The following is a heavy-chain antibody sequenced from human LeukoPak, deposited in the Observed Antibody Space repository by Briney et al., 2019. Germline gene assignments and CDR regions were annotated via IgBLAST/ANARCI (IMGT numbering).Heavy chain of an antibody. D-gene: IGHD6-19*01. V-gene: IGHV6-1*01. CDR2: TYYRSKWYN. J-gene: IGHJ5*02. CDR3: ARAGSSSGWYGNWFDP. Sequence: SQTLSLTCAISGDSVSSNSVAWNWNRQSPSRGLEWLGRTYYRSKWYNDYAVSMKSRITINPDTSKNQFSLQLNSVTPEDTAVYYCARAGSSSGWYGNWFDPWGQGTLVTVSS. CDR1: GDSVSSNSVA.